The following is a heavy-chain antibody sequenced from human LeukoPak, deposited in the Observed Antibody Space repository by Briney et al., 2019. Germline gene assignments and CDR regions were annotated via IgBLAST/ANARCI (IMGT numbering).Heavy chain of an antibody. Sequence: KPSETLSLTCAVYGGSFSGYYWSWIRQPPGKGLEWIGEINHSGSTNYNPSLKSRVTILVGTSKNQLTLKLSSVTAADTAVYYCARKNPRTNVVGAVPRYWFGPWGQGTLVTVSS. CDR3: ARKNPRTNVVGAVPRYWFGP. CDR2: INHSGST. D-gene: IGHD1-26*01. J-gene: IGHJ5*02. V-gene: IGHV4-34*01. CDR1: GGSFSGYY.